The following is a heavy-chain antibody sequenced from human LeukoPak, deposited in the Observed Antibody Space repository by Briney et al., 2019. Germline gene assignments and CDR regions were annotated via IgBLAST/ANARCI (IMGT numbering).Heavy chain of an antibody. CDR1: GFTFSTYS. CDR2: IKHDGSEK. CDR3: AREWFGELLTSSGS. J-gene: IGHJ4*02. Sequence: GGSLRLSCTASGFTFSTYSMTWVRQAPGKGLEWVANIKHDGSEKYYVDSVKGRFTIARDNAKNSLYLEMVSLRVEDTAVYYCAREWFGELLTSSGSGGQGTLVIVSS. V-gene: IGHV3-7*01. D-gene: IGHD3-10*01.